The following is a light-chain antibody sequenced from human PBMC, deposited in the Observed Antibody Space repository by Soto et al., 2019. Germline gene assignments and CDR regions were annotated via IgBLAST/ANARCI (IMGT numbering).Light chain of an antibody. CDR2: DVS. CDR1: SSDVGGYNY. CDR3: SSYTISNTLV. V-gene: IGLV2-14*01. Sequence: QSALTQPASVSGSPGQSITISCTGTSSDVGGYNYVSWYQQYPGKAPKLMIYDVSNRPSGVSNRFSGSKSGNRASLTISGLQAEDEADYYCSSYTISNTLVFGSGTKVTVL. J-gene: IGLJ1*01.